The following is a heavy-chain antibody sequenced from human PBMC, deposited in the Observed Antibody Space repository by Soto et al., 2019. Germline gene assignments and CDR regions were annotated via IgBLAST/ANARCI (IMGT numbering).Heavy chain of an antibody. CDR1: GDSVSSNSAA. V-gene: IGHV6-1*01. D-gene: IGHD6-19*01. J-gene: IGHJ6*02. CDR2: TYYRSKWYN. CDR3: AREPGGDWYSSVWYDYYYYYGMDV. Sequence: SQTLSLTCAISGDSVSSNSAAWNWIRQSPSRGLEWLGRTYYRSKWYNDYAVSVKSRITINPDTSKNQFSLQLNSVTPEDTAVYYCAREPGGDWYSSVWYDYYYYYGMDVWGQGTTVTVSS.